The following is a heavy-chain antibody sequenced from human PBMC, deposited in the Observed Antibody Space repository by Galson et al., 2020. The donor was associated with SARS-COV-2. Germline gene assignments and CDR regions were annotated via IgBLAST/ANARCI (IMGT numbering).Heavy chain of an antibody. CDR1: GYTLTELS. CDR3: ATDPYYYDISGSKGY. Sequence: ASVKVSCKVSGYTLTELSMHWVRQAPGKGLEWMGGFDPEDGETIYAQKFQGRVTMTEDTSTDTAYMELSSLRSEDTAVYYCATDPYYYDISGSKGYWCQGTLVTVSS. CDR2: FDPEDGET. D-gene: IGHD3-22*01. J-gene: IGHJ4*02. V-gene: IGHV1-24*01.